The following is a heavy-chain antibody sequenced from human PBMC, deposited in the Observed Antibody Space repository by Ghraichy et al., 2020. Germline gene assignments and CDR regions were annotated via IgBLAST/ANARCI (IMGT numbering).Heavy chain of an antibody. CDR1: GGTFSSYA. D-gene: IGHD2-21*01. CDR3: ASSGGDPLVPRAFDI. V-gene: IGHV1-69*04. Sequence: SVKVSCKASGGTFSSYAISWVRQAPGQGLEWMGRIIPILGISNYAQKFQGRVTITADKSTSTAYMELSSLRSEDTAVYYCASSGGDPLVPRAFDIWGQGTMVTVSS. CDR2: IIPILGIS. J-gene: IGHJ3*02.